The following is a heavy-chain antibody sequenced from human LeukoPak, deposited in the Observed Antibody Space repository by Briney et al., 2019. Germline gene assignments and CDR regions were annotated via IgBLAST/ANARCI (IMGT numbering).Heavy chain of an antibody. D-gene: IGHD3-3*01. Sequence: GGSLRLSCAASGFTFSSYGMHWVRQAPGKGLEWVAFIRYDGSNKYYADSVKGRFTISRDNSKNTLYLQMNSLRAEDTAVYYCANQGRYYDFWSGYPPTDYWGQGTLVTVSS. CDR3: ANQGRYYDFWSGYPPTDY. V-gene: IGHV3-30*02. J-gene: IGHJ4*02. CDR2: IRYDGSNK. CDR1: GFTFSSYG.